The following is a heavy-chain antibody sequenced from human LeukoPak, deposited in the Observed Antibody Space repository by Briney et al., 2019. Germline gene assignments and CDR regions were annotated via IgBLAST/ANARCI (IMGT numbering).Heavy chain of an antibody. CDR3: ARDPVLLWFGELHHDAFYI. D-gene: IGHD3-10*01. V-gene: IGHV3-7*03. CDR2: IKQDGSEI. Sequence: PGGSLRLSCAASGFTFSSYWMSWVRQAPGKGLEWVANIKQDGSEIYYVDSVKGRFTISRDNAKNSLYMQMNSLRAEDTAVYYCARDPVLLWFGELHHDAFYIWGQGTMVTVSS. J-gene: IGHJ3*02. CDR1: GFTFSSYW.